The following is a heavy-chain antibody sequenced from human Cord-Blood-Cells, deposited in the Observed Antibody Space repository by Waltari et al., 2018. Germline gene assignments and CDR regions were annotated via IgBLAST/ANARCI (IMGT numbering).Heavy chain of an antibody. CDR1: GDTFSSYT. D-gene: IGHD3-10*01. J-gene: IGHJ4*02. V-gene: IGHV1-69*02. CDR3: ARSEVQAPPGY. CDR2: IIPILGIA. Sequence: QVQLVQSGAEVKKPGSSVKVSCKASGDTFSSYTISWVRQAPGQGLEWMGRIIPILGIANYAQKFQGRVTITADKSTSTAYMELSSLRSEDTAVYYCARSEVQAPPGYWGQGTLVTVSS.